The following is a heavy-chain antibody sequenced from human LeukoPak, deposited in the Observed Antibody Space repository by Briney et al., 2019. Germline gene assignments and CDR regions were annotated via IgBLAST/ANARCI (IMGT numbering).Heavy chain of an antibody. CDR1: GFTFSSYA. CDR3: AKIVELRNNDY. Sequence: GGSLRLSCAASGFTFSSYAMSWVRLAPGKGLEWVSAISGSGGSAYYADSVKGRFTISTDNSKNTLYLQMNSLRAEDTAVYYCAKIVELRNNDYWGQGTLVTVSS. CDR2: ISGSGGSA. V-gene: IGHV3-23*01. J-gene: IGHJ4*02. D-gene: IGHD1-26*01.